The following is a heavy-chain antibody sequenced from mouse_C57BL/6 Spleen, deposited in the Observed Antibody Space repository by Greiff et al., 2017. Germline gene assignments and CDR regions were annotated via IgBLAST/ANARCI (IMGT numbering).Heavy chain of an antibody. V-gene: IGHV1-59*01. J-gene: IGHJ2*01. CDR3: ARDEGKGSYFDD. CDR1: GYTFTSYW. CDR2: IDPSDSYT. Sequence: VQLQQPGAELVRPGTSVKLSCKASGYTFTSYWMHWVKQRPGQGLEWIGVIDPSDSYTNYNQKFKGKATLTVDTSSSTAYMQLSSLTSEDSAVYYGARDEGKGSYFDDSGQGTTLTVSS.